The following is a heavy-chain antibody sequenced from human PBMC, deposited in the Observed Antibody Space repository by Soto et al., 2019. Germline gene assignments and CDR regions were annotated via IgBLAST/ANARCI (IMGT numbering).Heavy chain of an antibody. CDR1: GYKFTTYW. CDR2: IYPDDSDS. V-gene: IGHV5-51*01. Sequence: GESLKISCKGSGYKFTTYWIGWVRQMPGKGLEWMAIIYPDDSDSRYSPSSQGQVTISADKSISTAYLQWSSLKASDTAIYYCVATYGDYLDYWGQGTLVTVSS. J-gene: IGHJ4*02. CDR3: VATYGDYLDY. D-gene: IGHD4-17*01.